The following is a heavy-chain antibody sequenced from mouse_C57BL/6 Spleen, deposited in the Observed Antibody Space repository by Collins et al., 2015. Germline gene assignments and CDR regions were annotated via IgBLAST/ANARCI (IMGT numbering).Heavy chain of an antibody. J-gene: IGHJ3*01. CDR3: TRREALYYGSSPWFAY. D-gene: IGHD1-1*01. Sequence: VQLQQSVAELVRPGASVKLSCTASGFNIKNTYMHWVKQRPEQGLEWIGRIDPANGNTKFAPKFQGKATITADTSSNTAYLQLSSLTSEDTAIYYCTRREALYYGSSPWFAYWGQGTLVTVSA. V-gene: IGHV14-3*01. CDR1: GFNIKNTY. CDR2: IDPANGNT.